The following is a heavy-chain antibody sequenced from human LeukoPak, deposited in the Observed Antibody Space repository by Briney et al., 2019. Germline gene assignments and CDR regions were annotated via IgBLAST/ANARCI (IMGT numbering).Heavy chain of an antibody. V-gene: IGHV3-30-3*01. CDR3: ARDRQNDPGYSSSGFYFDY. Sequence: GGSLRLSCAASGFTFSSYAMHWVRQAPGKGLEWVAVISYGGSNKYYADSMKGRFTISRDNSKNTLYLQMNSLRAEDTAVYYCARDRQNDPGYSSSGFYFDYWGQGTLVTVSS. J-gene: IGHJ4*02. CDR1: GFTFSSYA. D-gene: IGHD6-13*01. CDR2: ISYGGSNK.